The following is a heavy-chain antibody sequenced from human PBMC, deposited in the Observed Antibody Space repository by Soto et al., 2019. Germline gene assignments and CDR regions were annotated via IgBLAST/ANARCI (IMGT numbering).Heavy chain of an antibody. J-gene: IGHJ4*02. CDR2: INHSGST. V-gene: IGHV4-34*01. Sequence: PSETLSLTCAVYGGSFSGYYWSWIRQPPGKGLEWIGEINHSGSTNYNPSLKSRVTISVDTSKNQFSLKLSSVTAADTAVYYCARGKLSDYVWGSYRYRFDYWGQGTVVTVSS. CDR3: ARGKLSDYVWGSYRYRFDY. CDR1: GGSFSGYY. D-gene: IGHD3-16*02.